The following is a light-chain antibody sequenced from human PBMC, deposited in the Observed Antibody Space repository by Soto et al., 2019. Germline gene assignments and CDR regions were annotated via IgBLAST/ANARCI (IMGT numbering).Light chain of an antibody. Sequence: VLTQSPGTLSLSPGERATLSCRASQSGSSSNLAWYQQKPGQAPRLLIYGASTRATGIPARFSGSGSGTEFTLTISSLQSEDFAVYYCQQYNNWPITFGQGTRLEIK. CDR3: QQYNNWPIT. CDR2: GAS. V-gene: IGKV3D-15*01. J-gene: IGKJ5*01. CDR1: QSGSSSN.